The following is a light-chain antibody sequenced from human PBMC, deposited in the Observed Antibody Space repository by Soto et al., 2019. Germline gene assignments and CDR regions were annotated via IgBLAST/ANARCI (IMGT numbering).Light chain of an antibody. Sequence: QSVLAQPRSASGSPGQSVTISCTGTSSDVGGYNFVSWYQQHPGKAPKLTISEVSNRPSGVSNRFSGSKSGNTASLTISGLQAADEADYYCTSYTSSSTQVFGTGTKVTVL. CDR3: TSYTSSSTQV. J-gene: IGLJ1*01. CDR1: SSDVGGYNF. V-gene: IGLV2-14*01. CDR2: EVS.